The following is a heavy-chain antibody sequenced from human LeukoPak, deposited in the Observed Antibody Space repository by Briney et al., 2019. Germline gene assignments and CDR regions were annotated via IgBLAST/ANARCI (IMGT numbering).Heavy chain of an antibody. CDR1: TSR. J-gene: IGHJ5*01. V-gene: IGHV1-18*01. Sequence: ASVKVSCKATSRISWVRQAPGLGLEWLGWIGSYGGDTYYAQKLQGRVTVTTDTSTSTVYMGLRSLRSDDTAVYYCARDLWNFYDDSGYYRDFDSWGQGPLVTVSS. D-gene: IGHD3-22*01. CDR3: ARDLWNFYDDSGYYRDFDS. CDR2: IGSYGGDT.